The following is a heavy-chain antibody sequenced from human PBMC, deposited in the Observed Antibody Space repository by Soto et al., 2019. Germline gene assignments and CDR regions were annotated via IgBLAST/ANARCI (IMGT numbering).Heavy chain of an antibody. D-gene: IGHD3-22*01. CDR2: VYYSGNT. V-gene: IGHV4-59*01. CDR3: AREWPTYYYDNSGPFDN. CDR1: GGSISRYY. J-gene: IGHJ4*02. Sequence: SETLSLTYTVSGGSISRYYWSWIRQPPGKGLEWFGYVYYSGNTNYNPSLKSRVTISVDTSKNQFSLKLSSVTAADTAVYYCAREWPTYYYDNSGPFDNWGQGILVTVSS.